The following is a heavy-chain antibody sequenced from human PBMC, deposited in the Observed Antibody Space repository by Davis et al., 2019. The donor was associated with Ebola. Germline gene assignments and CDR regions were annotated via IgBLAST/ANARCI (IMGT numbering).Heavy chain of an antibody. V-gene: IGHV1-69*04. CDR3: ARSGRGYSYGRIDY. CDR2: IIPMLGIA. J-gene: IGHJ4*02. Sequence: AASVKVSCKASGGTFSSYGISWVRQAPGQGLEWMGRIIPMLGIANYAQKFQGRVTITADKSTSTAYMELRSLRSDDTAVYYCARSGRGYSYGRIDYWGQGTLVTVSS. D-gene: IGHD5-18*01. CDR1: GGTFSSYG.